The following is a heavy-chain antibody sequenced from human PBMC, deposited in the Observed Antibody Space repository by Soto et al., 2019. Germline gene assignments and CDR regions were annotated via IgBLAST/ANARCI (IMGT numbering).Heavy chain of an antibody. CDR3: STDITWVRLSPADY. D-gene: IGHD5-12*01. J-gene: IGHJ4*02. CDR1: GFTFSNAW. Sequence: EVQLVESGGDLVKPGGSLRLSCAASGFTFSNAWMSWVRQAPGKGLEWVGRIKSKADGGTTDYAAPVKGRFTISRDDSQNTLYLQMNSLKTEDTAVYYCSTDITWVRLSPADYWGQGTLVTVSS. CDR2: IKSKADGGTT. V-gene: IGHV3-15*01.